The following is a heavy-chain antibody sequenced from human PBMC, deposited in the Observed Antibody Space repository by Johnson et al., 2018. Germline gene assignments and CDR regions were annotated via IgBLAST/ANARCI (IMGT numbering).Heavy chain of an antibody. Sequence: EVQLVESGGGLVQPGGSLRLSCVASGFTYSSYSLHWVRQAPGKGLEWVASMKSDGSEIYYVDSVKGRFPITRDNDKNLLYLQMNSLGAEDTAVYYCARGDYYDYGAFDVWGQGTMVTVSS. CDR2: MKSDGSEI. V-gene: IGHV3-7*04. CDR1: GFTYSSYS. CDR3: ARGDYYDYGAFDV. D-gene: IGHD3-22*01. J-gene: IGHJ3*01.